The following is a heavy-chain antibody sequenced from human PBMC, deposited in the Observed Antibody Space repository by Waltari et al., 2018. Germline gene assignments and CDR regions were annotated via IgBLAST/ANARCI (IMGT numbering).Heavy chain of an antibody. Sequence: QVQLVQSGAEVKKPGSSVKVSCKASGGTFSSYAISWVRQAPGQGLDWMGGIIPIFGTANYAQKFQGRVTITADESTSTAYMELSSLRSEDTAVYYCATTGGLFGENPARTLYWYFDLWGRGTLVTVSS. J-gene: IGHJ2*01. CDR3: ATTGGLFGENPARTLYWYFDL. CDR1: GGTFSSYA. D-gene: IGHD3-10*01. CDR2: IIPIFGTA. V-gene: IGHV1-69*01.